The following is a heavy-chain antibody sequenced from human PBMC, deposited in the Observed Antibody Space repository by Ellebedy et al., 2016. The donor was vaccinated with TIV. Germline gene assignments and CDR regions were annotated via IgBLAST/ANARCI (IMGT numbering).Heavy chain of an antibody. Sequence: SETLSLTXTVSGGSISSSSYYWGWIRQPPGKGLEWIGSIYYSGSTYYNPSLKSRVTISVDTSKNQFSLKLSSVTAADTAVYYCARERTMVAYYFDYWGQGTLVTVS. CDR3: ARERTMVAYYFDY. J-gene: IGHJ4*02. CDR1: GGSISSSSYY. CDR2: IYYSGST. V-gene: IGHV4-39*07. D-gene: IGHD3-10*01.